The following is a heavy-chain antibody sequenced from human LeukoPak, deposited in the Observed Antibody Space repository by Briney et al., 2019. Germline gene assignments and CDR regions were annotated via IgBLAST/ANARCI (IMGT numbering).Heavy chain of an antibody. Sequence: PSETLTLTCTVSGGAIDSYYWTWIRQPPGKGLEWIGYIYYTGRTNYSPSLERRVTISVDTSKNQFSLKLSSVTAADTAVYYCARQGRWFGELSHWGQGTLVTVSS. CDR2: IYYTGRT. V-gene: IGHV4-59*08. CDR1: GGAIDSYY. J-gene: IGHJ4*02. CDR3: ARQGRWFGELSH. D-gene: IGHD3-10*01.